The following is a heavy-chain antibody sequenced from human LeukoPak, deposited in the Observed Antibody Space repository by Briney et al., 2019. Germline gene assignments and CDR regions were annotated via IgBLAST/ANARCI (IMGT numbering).Heavy chain of an antibody. V-gene: IGHV3-33*01. CDR1: GFTFSSYG. J-gene: IGHJ4*02. D-gene: IGHD3-22*01. CDR2: IWYDGSNK. Sequence: GGSLRLSCAASGFTFSSYGMHWVRQAPGKGLEWVAVIWYDGSNKYYADSVKGRFTISRDNSKNTLYLQMNSLRAEDTAVYYCARDKGYYRGTGYFDYWGQGTLVTVSS. CDR3: ARDKGYYRGTGYFDY.